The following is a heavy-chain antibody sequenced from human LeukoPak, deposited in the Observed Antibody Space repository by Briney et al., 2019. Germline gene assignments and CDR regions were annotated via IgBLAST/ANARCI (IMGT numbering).Heavy chain of an antibody. CDR1: ELPSGSNN. CDR3: AREPFWSGYYSNLHFDY. V-gene: IGHV3-21*01. Sequence: GGSLRLSGPASELPSGSNNRIWAGKAPGKGLEWAHSIIGSGKYIYYADSVKGRFTISRDNAKNSLYLQMNSLRAEDTAVYYCAREPFWSGYYSNLHFDYWGQGTLVTVSS. CDR2: IIGSGKYI. D-gene: IGHD3-3*01. J-gene: IGHJ4*02.